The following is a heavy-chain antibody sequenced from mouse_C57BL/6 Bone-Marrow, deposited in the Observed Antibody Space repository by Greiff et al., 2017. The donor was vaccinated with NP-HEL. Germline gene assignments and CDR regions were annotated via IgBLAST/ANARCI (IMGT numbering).Heavy chain of an antibody. CDR1: GYTFTTYP. V-gene: IGHV1-47*01. CDR2: FHPYNDDT. J-gene: IGHJ1*03. D-gene: IGHD2-4*01. Sequence: QVQLQQSGAELVKPGASVKMSCKASGYTFTTYPIEWMKQNHGKSLEWIGNFHPYNDDTKYNEKFKGKATLTVEKSSSTVYLELSRVTSDDSAVYYCARSIYYDYDWYFDVWGTGTTVTVSS. CDR3: ARSIYYDYDWYFDV.